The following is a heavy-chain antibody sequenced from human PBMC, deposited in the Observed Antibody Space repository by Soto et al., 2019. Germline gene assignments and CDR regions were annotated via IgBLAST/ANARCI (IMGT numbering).Heavy chain of an antibody. D-gene: IGHD6-6*01. CDR2: IYSSGNT. CDR1: GCSISGGGYY. J-gene: IGHJ6*02. V-gene: IGHV4-31*03. Sequence: SPETLSLTCTVSGCSISGGGYYWSCIRQHPGKGREWIGYIYSSGNTYYDPFLKSRVNIAVATSKNQSSLKLGSVTAADAAVYYCARRIAARPRYYYYYGMDVWGQGTTVTVSS. CDR3: ARRIAARPRYYYYYGMDV.